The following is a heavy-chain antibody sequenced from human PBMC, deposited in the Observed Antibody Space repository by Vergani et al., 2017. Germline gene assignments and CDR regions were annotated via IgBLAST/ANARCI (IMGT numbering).Heavy chain of an antibody. V-gene: IGHV5-51*01. CDR3: ARHTTYTDS. CDR1: EYSFGNYW. CDR2: IYPADSDT. D-gene: IGHD1-1*01. Sequence: EVELVQSGPEMRKPGESLKISCKGSEYSFGNYWIGWVRQMPGKGLEWMGIIYPADSDTRYSPPFQGQVPISADKSIRTAFLQWDSLKAADTALYYCARHTTYTDSWGQGTLVTVSS. J-gene: IGHJ4*02.